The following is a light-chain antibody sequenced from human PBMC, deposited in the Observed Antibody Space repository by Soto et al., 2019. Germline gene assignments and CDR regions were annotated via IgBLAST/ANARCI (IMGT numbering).Light chain of an antibody. CDR1: QSISSW. V-gene: IGKV1-5*03. Sequence: DIQMTQSPSTLSASVGDRVTITCRASQSISSWLAWYQQKPGKAPKVLIYKASSLESGVPSRFSGSGSGTEFTLTISSLQPDDFATYCGQQYHSLNTFGQGTKLEI. CDR3: QQYHSLNT. J-gene: IGKJ2*01. CDR2: KAS.